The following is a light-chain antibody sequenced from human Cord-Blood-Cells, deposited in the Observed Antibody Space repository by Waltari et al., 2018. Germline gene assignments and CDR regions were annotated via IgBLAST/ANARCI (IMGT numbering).Light chain of an antibody. CDR1: SLRSYN. CDR3: NSRDSSGNQVV. V-gene: IGLV3-19*01. J-gene: IGLJ2*01. Sequence: SSELTQDPAVSVALGQTVRITCQGDSLRSYNASWYQQKPGQAPVLVIYGKNNRPSGIPDRFSGSRSGKTGSLTITGAPAEDEADYYCNSRDSSGNQVVFGGGTKLTVL. CDR2: GKN.